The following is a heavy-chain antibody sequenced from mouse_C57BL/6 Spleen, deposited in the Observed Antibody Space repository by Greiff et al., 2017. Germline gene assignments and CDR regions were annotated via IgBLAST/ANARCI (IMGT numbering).Heavy chain of an antibody. V-gene: IGHV5-17*01. J-gene: IGHJ3*01. CDR1: GFTFSDYG. CDR2: ISSGSSTI. Sequence: EVQLQESGGGLVKPGGSLKLSCAASGFTFSDYGMHWVRQAPEKGLEWVAYISSGSSTIYYADTVKGRFTISRDNAKNTLFLQMTSLRSEDTAMYYCARRKDDYDHWFAYWGQGTLVTVSA. CDR3: ARRKDDYDHWFAY. D-gene: IGHD2-4*01.